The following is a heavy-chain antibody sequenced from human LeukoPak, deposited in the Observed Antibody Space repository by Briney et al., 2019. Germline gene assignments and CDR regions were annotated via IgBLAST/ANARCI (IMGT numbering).Heavy chain of an antibody. V-gene: IGHV1-69*04. Sequence: VASVKVSCKASGGTFSSYAISWVRQAPGQGLEWMGRIIPILGIANYAQKFQGRVTITADKSTSTAYVELSSLRSEDTAVYYCARDPSGDNYYYYYGMDVWGQGTTVTVSS. CDR3: ARDPSGDNYYYYYGMDV. CDR2: IIPILGIA. CDR1: GGTFSSYA. J-gene: IGHJ6*02. D-gene: IGHD3-10*01.